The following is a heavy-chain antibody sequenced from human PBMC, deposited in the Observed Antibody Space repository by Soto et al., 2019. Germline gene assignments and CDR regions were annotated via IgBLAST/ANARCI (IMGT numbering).Heavy chain of an antibody. CDR3: ATSKNWAFGN. J-gene: IGHJ4*02. Sequence: EVHLVESGGGLVQPGGSQRLSFAATGFTFSTYWMAWVRQAPGKGLLWMAIIKQDGSTMYYADSVKGRFNISRDNANTSLYLQMNSLRAEDTALYYCATSKNWAFGNWGQGTLITVSS. D-gene: IGHD7-27*01. CDR2: IKQDGSTM. V-gene: IGHV3-7*05. CDR1: GFTFSTYW.